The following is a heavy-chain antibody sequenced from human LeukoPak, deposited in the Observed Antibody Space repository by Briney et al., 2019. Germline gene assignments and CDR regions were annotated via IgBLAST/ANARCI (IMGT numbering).Heavy chain of an antibody. D-gene: IGHD2-21*02. CDR2: INSSSSYI. V-gene: IGHV3-21*01. Sequence: GGSLRLSCAASGFTFSSYSMNWVRQAPGKGLEWVSSINSSSSYIYYADSVKGRFTISRDNAKNSLYLQMNSLRAEDTAVYYCAREAYCGGDCELSEQNYYYYGMDVWGQGTTVTVSS. J-gene: IGHJ6*02. CDR3: AREAYCGGDCELSEQNYYYYGMDV. CDR1: GFTFSSYS.